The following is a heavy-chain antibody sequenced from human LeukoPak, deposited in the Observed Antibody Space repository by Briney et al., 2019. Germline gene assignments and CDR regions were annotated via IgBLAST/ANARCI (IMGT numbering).Heavy chain of an antibody. CDR3: ARVHTDSSSWYVPRPLYYYYYMDV. V-gene: IGHV4-59*01. CDR2: IYYSGST. J-gene: IGHJ6*03. D-gene: IGHD6-13*01. Sequence: PSETLSLTCTVSGGSISGYYWSWIRQPPGKGLEWIGYIYYSGSTNYNPSLKSRVTISVDTSKNQFSLKLSSVTAADTAVYYCARVHTDSSSWYVPRPLYYYYYMDVWGKGTTVTVSS. CDR1: GGSISGYY.